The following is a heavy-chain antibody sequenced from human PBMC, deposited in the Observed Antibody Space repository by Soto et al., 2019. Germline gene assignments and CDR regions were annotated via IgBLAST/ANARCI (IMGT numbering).Heavy chain of an antibody. CDR1: GDSITSGDYY. J-gene: IGHJ5*01. D-gene: IGHD6-19*01. Sequence: SETLSLTCTVSGDSITSGDYYWSWVRQPPGKGLEWIGYIFYSGSTYYKASLKSRVTISLDMSRNRFSLKLTSVTAADTAVYYCARAEVAVAGSGWFDAWGHGTLVTVSS. V-gene: IGHV4-30-4*01. CDR2: IFYSGST. CDR3: ARAEVAVAGSGWFDA.